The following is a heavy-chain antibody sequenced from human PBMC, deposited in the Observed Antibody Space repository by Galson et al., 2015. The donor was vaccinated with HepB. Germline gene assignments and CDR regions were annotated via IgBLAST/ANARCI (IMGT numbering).Heavy chain of an antibody. CDR1: GFTFSGSA. CDR2: IRSKANSYAT. Sequence: SLRLSCAASGFTFSGSAMHWVRQASGKGLKWVGRIRSKANSYATAYAASVKGRFTISRDDSKNTAYLQMNSLKTEDTAVYYCTRPSVSGSYLDIWGQGTMVTVSS. CDR3: TRPSVSGSYLDI. D-gene: IGHD1-26*01. J-gene: IGHJ3*02. V-gene: IGHV3-73*01.